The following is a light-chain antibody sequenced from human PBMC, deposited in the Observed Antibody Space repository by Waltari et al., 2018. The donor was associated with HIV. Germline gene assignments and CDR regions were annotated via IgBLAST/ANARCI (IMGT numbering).Light chain of an antibody. J-gene: IGLJ2*01. V-gene: IGLV3-21*03. Sequence: SYVLTQPPSVSVAPGKTARITCGGNNIASKSVHWYQHKPGQAPVLVLSDDSDRPSGIPELFSGSNSGNTATLTISRVEAGDEADYYCQVWDSSGDHPLFGGGTKLTVL. CDR3: QVWDSSGDHPL. CDR1: NIASKS. CDR2: DDS.